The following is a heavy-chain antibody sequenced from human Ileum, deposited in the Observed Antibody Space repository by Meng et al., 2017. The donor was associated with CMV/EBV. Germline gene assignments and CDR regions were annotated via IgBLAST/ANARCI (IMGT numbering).Heavy chain of an antibody. J-gene: IGHJ4*02. CDR1: GGSISSCCYY. CDR2: IYYSGST. V-gene: IGHV4-31*02. D-gene: IGHD3-10*01. Sequence: SGGSISSCCYYWSWIRQHTEKDLEWIGYIYYSGSTYYNPSLKSRVTISVDTSKNQFSLKLSSVTAADTAVYYCARAIMVRGVIYFDYWGQGTLVTVSS. CDR3: ARAIMVRGVIYFDY.